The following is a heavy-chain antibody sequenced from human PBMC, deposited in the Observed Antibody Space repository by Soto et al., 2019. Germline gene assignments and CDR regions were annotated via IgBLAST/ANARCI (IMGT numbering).Heavy chain of an antibody. J-gene: IGHJ4*02. CDR3: ARKAWVRFDY. Sequence: KPSETLSLTCAVPGNSISSSVWWTWVRQPPGKGLEWIGEVFHTGNTNYNPSLKSRVTMSVDKSTNEFSLKVTSVTAADTAIYYCARKAWVRFDYWGQGALVTVSS. CDR1: GNSISSSVW. CDR2: VFHTGNT. D-gene: IGHD7-27*01. V-gene: IGHV4-4*02.